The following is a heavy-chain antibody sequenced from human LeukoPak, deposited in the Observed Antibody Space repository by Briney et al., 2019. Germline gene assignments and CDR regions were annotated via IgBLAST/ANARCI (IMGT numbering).Heavy chain of an antibody. CDR2: IYWDDDV. V-gene: IGHV2-5*02. CDR1: GFSLTGVGVG. Sequence: ESGPTLVKPTQTLTLTCTVSGFSLTGVGVGVGWIRQPPGKALELLALIYWDDDVRYSPSLRSRLTITKDTNRNQVVLTMSNMDPVDTGTYYCAHERPHYYESSGHYYYFDFWGQGALVAVSS. CDR3: AHERPHYYESSGHYYYFDF. J-gene: IGHJ4*02. D-gene: IGHD3-22*01.